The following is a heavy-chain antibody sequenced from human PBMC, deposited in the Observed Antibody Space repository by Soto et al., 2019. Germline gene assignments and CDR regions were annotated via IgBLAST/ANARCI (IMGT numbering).Heavy chain of an antibody. Sequence: GGSLRLSCAASGFTFSSYWMSWVRQAPGKGLEWVANIKQDGSEKYYVDSVKGRFTISRENAKNSLYLQMNSLRAEDTAVYYCAREEYSGYDPEQRHFDYWGQGTLVTVSS. CDR3: AREEYSGYDPEQRHFDY. CDR1: GFTFSSYW. D-gene: IGHD5-12*01. J-gene: IGHJ4*02. V-gene: IGHV3-7*01. CDR2: IKQDGSEK.